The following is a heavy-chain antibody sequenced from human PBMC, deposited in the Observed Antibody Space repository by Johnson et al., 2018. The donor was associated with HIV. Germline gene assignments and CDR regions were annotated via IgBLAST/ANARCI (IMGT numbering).Heavy chain of an antibody. J-gene: IGHJ3*02. CDR2: ISYDGSNK. CDR1: GFTFSSYA. D-gene: IGHD5-18*01. V-gene: IGHV3-30*14. Sequence: QMQLVESGGGVVQPGRSLRLSCAASGFTFSSYAMHWVRQAPGKGLEWVAVISYDGSNKYYADSVKDRFTISRDNSKNTLYLQMNSLRAEDTALYYCARAYSYGVFDIWGQGTMVTVSS. CDR3: ARAYSYGVFDI.